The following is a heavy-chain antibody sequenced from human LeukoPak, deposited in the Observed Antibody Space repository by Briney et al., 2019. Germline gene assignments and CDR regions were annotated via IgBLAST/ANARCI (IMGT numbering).Heavy chain of an antibody. J-gene: IGHJ6*03. CDR1: GFTFDDYA. Sequence: GGSLRLSCAASGFTFDDYAMHWVRQAPGKGLEWVSYISSSGSTIYYADSVKGRFTISRDNAKNSLYLQMNSLRAEDTAVYYCARNRARSYYYYMDVWGKGTTVTVSS. D-gene: IGHD1-14*01. CDR2: ISSSGSTI. CDR3: ARNRARSYYYYMDV. V-gene: IGHV3-48*03.